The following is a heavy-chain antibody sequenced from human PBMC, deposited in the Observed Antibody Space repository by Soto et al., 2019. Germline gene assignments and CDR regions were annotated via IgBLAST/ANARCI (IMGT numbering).Heavy chain of an antibody. CDR3: ARIYYDSNEHLDS. J-gene: IGHJ4*02. CDR1: GASISSSSYL. D-gene: IGHD3-22*01. Sequence: PSETLSLTCTVSGASISSSSYLWAWIRQPPGKGLEWIGNINYSGSTYYNPTLKSRVTISVDTSKNQFSLRLSSVTAADTALYYCARIYYDSNEHLDSWGQGTLVTVSS. CDR2: INYSGST. V-gene: IGHV4-39*01.